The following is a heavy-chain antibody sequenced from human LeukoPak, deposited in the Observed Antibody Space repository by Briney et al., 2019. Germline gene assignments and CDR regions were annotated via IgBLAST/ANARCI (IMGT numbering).Heavy chain of an antibody. CDR2: MNPNSGNT. V-gene: IGHV1-8*01. CDR1: GYTFTSYD. D-gene: IGHD3-3*01. J-gene: IGHJ4*02. CDR3: ARYQYYDFWSGPDY. Sequence: GASVKVSCKASGYTFTSYDINWVRQATGQGLEWMGWMNPNSGNTGYAQKFQGRVTMTRNTSISTAYMELSSLRSEDRAVYYGARYQYYDFWSGPDYWRQGALVTDCS.